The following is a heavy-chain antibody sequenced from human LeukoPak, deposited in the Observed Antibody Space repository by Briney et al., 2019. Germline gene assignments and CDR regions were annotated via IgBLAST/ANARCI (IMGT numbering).Heavy chain of an antibody. CDR2: ISRDGGST. Sequence: PGGSLRLSCAASGFTFDDYAMHWVRQAPGKGLEWVSLISRDGGSTYYADSVKGRFTISRDNSKNSLYLQMNSLRTEDTALYYCAKSSYITMVRGELYYWGQGTLVTVSS. CDR1: GFTFDDYA. V-gene: IGHV3-43*02. CDR3: AKSSYITMVRGELYY. J-gene: IGHJ4*02. D-gene: IGHD3-10*01.